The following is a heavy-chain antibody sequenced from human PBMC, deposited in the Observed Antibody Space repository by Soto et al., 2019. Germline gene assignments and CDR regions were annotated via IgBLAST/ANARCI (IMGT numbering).Heavy chain of an antibody. Sequence: QVQLQESGPGLVKPSQTLTLTCIVSGGSVSSGHYHWTWMRQPPGKGLEGIGYIYDSGRAYYNPSLKRRVTMSVDTSLNQVSLKVNSVTAADTAVYYCARLDTVMAEAPFFFDSWGQGALVTVSS. D-gene: IGHD5-18*01. CDR1: GGSVSSGHYH. CDR3: ARLDTVMAEAPFFFDS. V-gene: IGHV4-30-4*01. J-gene: IGHJ4*02. CDR2: IYDSGRA.